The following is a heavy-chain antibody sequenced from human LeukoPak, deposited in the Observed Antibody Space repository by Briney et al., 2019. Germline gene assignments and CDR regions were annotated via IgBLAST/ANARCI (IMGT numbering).Heavy chain of an antibody. J-gene: IGHJ4*02. D-gene: IGHD5-18*01. Sequence: GGSLRLSCAASGFTFSSYEMNWVRQAPGKGLEWISAISGSSSNVYYAASVRGRFAISRDNAENSLYLQLNTMRAEDTAVYYCARGFRDTAMFLDYWGQGTLVTVSS. CDR1: GFTFSSYE. CDR3: ARGFRDTAMFLDY. V-gene: IGHV3-48*03. CDR2: ISGSSSNV.